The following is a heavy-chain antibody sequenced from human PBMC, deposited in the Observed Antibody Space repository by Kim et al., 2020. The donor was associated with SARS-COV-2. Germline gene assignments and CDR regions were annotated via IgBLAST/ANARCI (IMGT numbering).Heavy chain of an antibody. Sequence: GVSLRLSCAASGFTFSSFAIHWVRQAPGKGLEWVGVISKDGSNKYYADSVKGRFTISRDNSKNTVDLQMNSLGGEDTAVYYCARVPPGAFFDYWGQGTL. J-gene: IGHJ4*02. V-gene: IGHV3-30*04. CDR2: ISKDGSNK. CDR1: GFTFSSFA. CDR3: ARVPPGAFFDY. D-gene: IGHD3-10*01.